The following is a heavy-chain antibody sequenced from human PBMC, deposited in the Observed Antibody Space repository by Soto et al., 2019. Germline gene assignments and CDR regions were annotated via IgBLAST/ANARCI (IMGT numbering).Heavy chain of an antibody. V-gene: IGHV1-69*01. D-gene: IGHD3-22*01. J-gene: IGHJ2*01. CDR1: GGTFSSYA. CDR3: ARVPYYYDSSGHYGYFDL. CDR2: IIPIFGTA. Sequence: QVQLVQSGAEVKKPGSSVKVSCKASGGTFSSYAISWVRQAPGQGLEWMGGIIPIFGTANYAQKFQGRVTITADESTSTAYMELRSLRSEDTAVYYCARVPYYYDSSGHYGYFDLWGRGTLVTVSS.